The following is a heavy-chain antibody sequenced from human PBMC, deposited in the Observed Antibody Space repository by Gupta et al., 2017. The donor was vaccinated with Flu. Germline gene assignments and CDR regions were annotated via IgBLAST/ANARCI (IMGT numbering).Heavy chain of an antibody. CDR2: VYTDGST. D-gene: IGHD2-15*01. Sequence: QVHLQESGPTLVKPSETLSLICTVSGDSLSSSYWSWIRQPAGKRLEWLGRVYTDGSTNKNPSLNGRGTLSVDTSKNQFSLTLISVTAADTAIYYCARDCSGGSCYRGGTDLWGQGTPVTVSS. CDR1: GDSLSSSY. J-gene: IGHJ5*02. V-gene: IGHV4-4*07. CDR3: ARDCSGGSCYRGGTDL.